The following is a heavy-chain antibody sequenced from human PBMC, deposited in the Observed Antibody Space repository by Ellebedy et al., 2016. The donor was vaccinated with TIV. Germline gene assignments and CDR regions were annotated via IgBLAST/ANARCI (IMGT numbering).Heavy chain of an antibody. J-gene: IGHJ4*02. CDR1: GFTFSSYA. Sequence: GGSLRLSCAASGFTFSSYAMSWVRQAPGKGLEWVAIIWYDGSNKYYADSVKGRFTISRDNSKNTLYLQMNSLRAEDTAVYYCVRDHNWAFDYWGQGTLVTVSS. V-gene: IGHV3-33*08. CDR2: IWYDGSNK. D-gene: IGHD1-20*01. CDR3: VRDHNWAFDY.